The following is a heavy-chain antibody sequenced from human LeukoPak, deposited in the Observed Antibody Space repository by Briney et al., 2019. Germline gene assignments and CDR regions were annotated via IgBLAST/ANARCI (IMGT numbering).Heavy chain of an antibody. Sequence: PSETLSLTCAVYGGSFSGYYWSWIRQPPGKGLEWIGEINHSGSTNYNPSLKSRVTISVDTSKNQFSLKLSSVTAADTAVYYCARHDAGPGVPAAFDWGQGTLVTVSS. D-gene: IGHD2-2*01. V-gene: IGHV4-34*01. CDR2: INHSGST. CDR1: GGSFSGYY. J-gene: IGHJ4*02. CDR3: ARHDAGPGVPAAFD.